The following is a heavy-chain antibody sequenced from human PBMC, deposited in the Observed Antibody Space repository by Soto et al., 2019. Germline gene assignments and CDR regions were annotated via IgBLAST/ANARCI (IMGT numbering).Heavy chain of an antibody. D-gene: IGHD1-1*01. Sequence: QVHLVQSGAEVKKPGASVKVSCKGSGYAFTTYGITWVRQAPGQGLEWMGWISAHNGNTNYAQKLQGRVTVTRDTSTSTAYMERRSRRYDDTAVYYWARGRYGDYWGQGALVTVSS. CDR1: GYAFTTYG. J-gene: IGHJ4*02. CDR2: ISAHNGNT. CDR3: ARGRYGDY. V-gene: IGHV1-18*01.